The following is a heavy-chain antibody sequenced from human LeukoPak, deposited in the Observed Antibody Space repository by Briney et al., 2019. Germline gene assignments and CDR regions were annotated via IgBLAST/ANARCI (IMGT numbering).Heavy chain of an antibody. CDR2: FGGSGGST. V-gene: IGHV3-23*01. Sequence: GGSRRPSWAPLGSPVASYASGWVRQLPGRGLGWASAFGGSGGSTYYADSVKGRFTISRDNSKNTLYLQMNSLRAEDTAVYYCAKAPRLYGSGSYYLDYWGQGTLVTVSS. D-gene: IGHD3-10*01. CDR1: GSPVASYA. J-gene: IGHJ4*02. CDR3: AKAPRLYGSGSYYLDY.